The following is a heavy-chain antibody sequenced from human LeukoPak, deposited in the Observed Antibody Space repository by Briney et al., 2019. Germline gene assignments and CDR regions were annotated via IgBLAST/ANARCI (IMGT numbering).Heavy chain of an antibody. V-gene: IGHV3-23*01. J-gene: IGHJ4*02. CDR3: TKDWSASY. CDR1: GFTFNNFA. CDR2: ISDSGGGT. Sequence: GGSLRLSCAASGFTFNNFAMTWVRQAPGEGLQWVSAISDSGGGTYYADSVKGRFTISRDNSKNMLYLQMNSLRAEDTAVYYCTKDWSASYWGQGTLVTVSS.